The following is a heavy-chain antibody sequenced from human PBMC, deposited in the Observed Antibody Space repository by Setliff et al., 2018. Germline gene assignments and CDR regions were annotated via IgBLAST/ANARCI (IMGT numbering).Heavy chain of an antibody. V-gene: IGHV1-3*04. CDR2: INTGNANT. J-gene: IGHJ6*02. CDR1: GYTFTNYA. CDR3: AREKGDPNYNFWSGYYLYYYYGMDV. D-gene: IGHD3-3*01. Sequence: ASVKVSCKASGYTFTNYAIHWVRQAPGQRPEWMGWINTGNANTKYSQKFQGRVTITRDASASTAYMELSSLRSEDTAVYYCAREKGDPNYNFWSGYYLYYYYGMDVWGQGTTVTVS.